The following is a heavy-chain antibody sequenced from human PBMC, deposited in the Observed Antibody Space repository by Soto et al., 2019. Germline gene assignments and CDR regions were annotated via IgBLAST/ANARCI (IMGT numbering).Heavy chain of an antibody. V-gene: IGHV1-18*04. CDR1: GYTFTSYG. Sequence: ASVKVSCKASGYTFTSYGISWVRQAPGQGLEWMGWISAYNGNTNYAQKLQGRVTMTTDTSTSTAYMELRSLRSDDTAVYYCARVVVVAATYYYGMDVWGQGTTVTVS. D-gene: IGHD2-15*01. CDR3: ARVVVVAATYYYGMDV. J-gene: IGHJ6*02. CDR2: ISAYNGNT.